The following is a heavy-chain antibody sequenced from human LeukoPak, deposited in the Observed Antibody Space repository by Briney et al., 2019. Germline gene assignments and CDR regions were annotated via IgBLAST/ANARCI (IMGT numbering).Heavy chain of an antibody. CDR2: ISGSGGST. Sequence: EGSLRLSCAASGFTFSSYAMSWVRQAPGKGLEWVSAISGSGGSTYYADSVKGRFTISRDNSKNTLYLQMNSLRAEDTAVYYCTRRYYNSDGFYLTDAFDIWGQGRMVTVSS. CDR1: GFTFSSYA. V-gene: IGHV3-23*01. D-gene: IGHD3-10*01. J-gene: IGHJ3*02. CDR3: TRRYYNSDGFYLTDAFDI.